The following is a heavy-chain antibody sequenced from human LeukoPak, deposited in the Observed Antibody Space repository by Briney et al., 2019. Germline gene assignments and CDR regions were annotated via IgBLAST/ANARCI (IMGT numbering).Heavy chain of an antibody. D-gene: IGHD3-10*01. CDR2: INHSGST. CDR3: ARASMVRGVIVY. J-gene: IGHJ4*02. Sequence: PSETLSLTCAVYGGSFSGYYWSWIRRPPGKGLEWIGEINHSGSTNYNPSLKSRVTISVDTSKNQFSLKLSSVTAADTAVYYCARASMVRGVIVYWGQGTLVTVSS. CDR1: GGSFSGYY. V-gene: IGHV4-34*01.